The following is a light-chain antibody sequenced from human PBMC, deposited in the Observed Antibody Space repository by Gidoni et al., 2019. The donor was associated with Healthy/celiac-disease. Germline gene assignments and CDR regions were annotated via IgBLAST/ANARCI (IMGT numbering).Light chain of an antibody. J-gene: IGKJ1*01. CDR1: QSVSSSY. CDR3: QQYGSSRT. V-gene: IGKV3-20*01. Sequence: EIVLTPSPGTLSLSPGERATLSCRASQSVSSSYLAWYQQKPGQAPRLLIYGASSRATDIPDRFSGSGSGTDFTLTISRLEPEDFAVYYCQQYGSSRTFGQGTKVEIK. CDR2: GAS.